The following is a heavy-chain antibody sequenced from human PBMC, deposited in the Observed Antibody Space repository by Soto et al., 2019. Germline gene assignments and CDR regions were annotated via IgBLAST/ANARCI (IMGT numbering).Heavy chain of an antibody. CDR1: GYTFTSYG. V-gene: IGHV1-18*04. CDR2: ISAYNGNT. J-gene: IGHJ4*02. D-gene: IGHD3-22*01. Sequence: ASVKVSCKASGYTFTSYGISWVRQAPGQGLEWMGWISAYNGNTNYAQKLQGRVTMTTDTSTSTAYMELRSLRSDDTAVYYCARVLPYYYDSSSTGCRVFAYWGQGTLVTVSS. CDR3: ARVLPYYYDSSSTGCRVFAY.